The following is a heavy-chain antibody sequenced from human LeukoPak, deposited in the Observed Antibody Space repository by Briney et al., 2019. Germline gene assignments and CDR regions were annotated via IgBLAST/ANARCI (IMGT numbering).Heavy chain of an antibody. CDR2: INWNIDTI. J-gene: IGHJ4*02. CDR3: ARDILYGSGNPYKGNIFDY. D-gene: IGHD3-10*01. V-gene: IGHV3-9*01. CDR1: GFTFNDYA. Sequence: GGSLRLSCAASGFTFNDYAMHWVRQAPGKGLEWVSGINWNIDTIGYADSVKGRFTISRDNAKNSLYLQMNSLTAEDTAFYYCARDILYGSGNPYKGNIFDYWGQGALVIVSS.